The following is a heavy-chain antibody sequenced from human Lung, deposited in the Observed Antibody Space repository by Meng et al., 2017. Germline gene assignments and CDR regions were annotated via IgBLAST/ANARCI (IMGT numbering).Heavy chain of an antibody. CDR2: ISNNGDT. CDR3: ARDCCSEIGPIDY. J-gene: IGHJ4*02. Sequence: EIQLLESGGGLVQPGESLRRSCRTSGFTFSNYGMSWVRQAPGKGLEWVATISNNGDTHYADSMMGRFIISRDDSKNTLYLQVSSLRAEDTAVYYCARDCCSEIGPIDYWGQGTLVTVSS. D-gene: IGHD2-15*01. CDR1: GFTFSNYG. V-gene: IGHV3-23*01.